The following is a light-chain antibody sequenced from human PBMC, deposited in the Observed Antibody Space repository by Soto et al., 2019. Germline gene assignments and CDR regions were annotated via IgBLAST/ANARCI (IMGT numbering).Light chain of an antibody. V-gene: IGKV3-20*01. CDR1: QSVTVNS. CDR2: AAS. CDR3: QQYGTSPLT. Sequence: ILLTQSPSTLSLSPGEGVTLSCRASQSVTVNSLAWYQQKPGQAPRLLIYAASTRAAAVPDRFTGSGSGTDFALTISRLEPEDFAVYYCQQYGTSPLTFGGGTNVDIK. J-gene: IGKJ4*01.